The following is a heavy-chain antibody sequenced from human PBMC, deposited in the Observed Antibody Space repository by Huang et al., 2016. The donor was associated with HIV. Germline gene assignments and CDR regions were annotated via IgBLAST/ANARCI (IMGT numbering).Heavy chain of an antibody. V-gene: IGHV4-34*02. CDR3: ARGRDTTEMDTADDALDV. CDR2: IKYNGHA. J-gene: IGHJ3*01. D-gene: IGHD1-1*01. Sequence: QVRLQQWGGGLVRPSETLSRTCAVYGGPFSTHYWSWIRKSPGKGLEWIAEIKYNGHAKFNPSLRSRVMISVDTAKNQFSLNVTSVTAADTAIYYCARGRDTTEMDTADDALDVWDQGTLVIVSS. CDR1: GGPFSTHY.